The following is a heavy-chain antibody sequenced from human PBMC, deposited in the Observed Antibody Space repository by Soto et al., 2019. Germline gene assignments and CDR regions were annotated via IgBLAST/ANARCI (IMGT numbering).Heavy chain of an antibody. CDR3: ARDAQDSSSWYWFDP. D-gene: IGHD6-13*01. CDR1: GGSISSYY. V-gene: IGHV4-59*01. J-gene: IGHJ5*02. CDR2: IYYSGST. Sequence: PSETLSLTCTVSGGSISSYYWSWIRQPPGKGLEWIRYIYYSGSTNYNPSLKSRVTISVDTSKNQFSLKLSSVTAADTAVYYCARDAQDSSSWYWFDPWGQGTLVTVSS.